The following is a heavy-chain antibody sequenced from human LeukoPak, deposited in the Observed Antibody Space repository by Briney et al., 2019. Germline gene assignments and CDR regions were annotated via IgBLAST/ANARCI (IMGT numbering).Heavy chain of an antibody. CDR3: AKGSLGVVINYPNA. CDR2: IYYSGST. CDR1: GGSISRSSYY. J-gene: IGHJ5*02. V-gene: IGHV4-39*07. D-gene: IGHD3-3*01. Sequence: SETLSLTCTVSGGSISRSSYYWGWIRQPPGKGLEWIGNIYYSGSTYYNPSLKSRVTISVDTSKNQFSLKLSSVTAADTAVYYCAKGSLGVVINYPNAWGQGTLVTVSS.